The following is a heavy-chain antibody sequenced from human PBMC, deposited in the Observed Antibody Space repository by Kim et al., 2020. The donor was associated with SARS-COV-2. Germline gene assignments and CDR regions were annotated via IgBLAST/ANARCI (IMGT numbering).Heavy chain of an antibody. D-gene: IGHD3-22*01. Sequence: RYSPSLKSRLTITKDTSKNQVVLTMTNMDPVDTATYYCARHYYDSSGPNYWGQGTLVTVSS. V-gene: IGHV2-5*01. CDR3: ARHYYDSSGPNY. J-gene: IGHJ4*02.